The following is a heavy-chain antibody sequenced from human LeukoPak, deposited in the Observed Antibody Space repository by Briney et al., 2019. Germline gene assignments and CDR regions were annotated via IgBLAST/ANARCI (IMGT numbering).Heavy chain of an antibody. D-gene: IGHD2-21*01. Sequence: PGGSLRLSCAASGFTFSSYWMHWVRQAPGKGLVWVSRIKSDGSSTTYADSVKGRFTISRDNAKNTLYLQMNSLTAEDTAVYYCARGAYCGGDCPLPNSLYWGRGTLVTVSS. CDR3: ARGAYCGGDCPLPNSLY. V-gene: IGHV3-74*01. J-gene: IGHJ4*02. CDR1: GFTFSSYW. CDR2: IKSDGSST.